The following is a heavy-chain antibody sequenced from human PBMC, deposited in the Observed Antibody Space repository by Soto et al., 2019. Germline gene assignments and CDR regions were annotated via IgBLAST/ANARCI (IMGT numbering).Heavy chain of an antibody. J-gene: IGHJ3*02. V-gene: IGHV5-51*01. CDR3: AREKDYYGSGSMGVAFDI. CDR2: IYPGDSDT. Sequence: GESLKISCKGSGYSFTSYWIGWVRQMPGKGLEWMGIIYPGDSDTRYSPSFQGQVTISADKSISTAYLQWSSLMASDTAMYYCAREKDYYGSGSMGVAFDIWGQGTMVTVSS. D-gene: IGHD3-10*01. CDR1: GYSFTSYW.